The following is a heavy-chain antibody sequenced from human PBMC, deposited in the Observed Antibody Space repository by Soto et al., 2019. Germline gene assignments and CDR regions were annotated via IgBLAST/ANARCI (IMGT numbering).Heavy chain of an antibody. CDR2: ISSSSSYI. CDR3: ARDSNSGSYELLYGDACDI. CDR1: GFTFSSYS. Sequence: EVQLVESGGGLVKPGGSLRLSCAASGFTFSSYSMTWVRQAPGKGLEWVSSISSSSSYIYYADSVKGRFTISRDNAKNSLYLQMNSLRAEDTAVYYCARDSNSGSYELLYGDACDIWGQGTMVTVSS. J-gene: IGHJ3*02. D-gene: IGHD1-26*01. V-gene: IGHV3-21*01.